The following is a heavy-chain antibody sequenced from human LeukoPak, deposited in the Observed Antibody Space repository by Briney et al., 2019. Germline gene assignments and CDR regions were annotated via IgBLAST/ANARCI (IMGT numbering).Heavy chain of an antibody. Sequence: GGSLRLCCAASGFTFSSYGMHWVRQATGKGLEWVAVIWYDGSNKYYADSVKGRFTISRDSSKNTLYLQMNSLRAEDTAVYYCAREPIMITFGGVIGLDYWGQGTLVTVSS. J-gene: IGHJ4*02. D-gene: IGHD3-16*02. CDR2: IWYDGSNK. CDR1: GFTFSSYG. V-gene: IGHV3-33*01. CDR3: AREPIMITFGGVIGLDY.